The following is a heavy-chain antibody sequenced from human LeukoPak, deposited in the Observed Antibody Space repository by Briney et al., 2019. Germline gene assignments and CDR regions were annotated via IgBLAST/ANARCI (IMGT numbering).Heavy chain of an antibody. CDR1: GYSISSGYY. D-gene: IGHD2-2*01. CDR2: IYHSGST. V-gene: IGHV4-38-2*01. CDR3: ARLGYCSSTSCYYFDY. J-gene: IGHJ4*02. Sequence: SETLSLTCAVSGYSISSGYYWGWIRQPPGKGLEWIGSIYHSGSTYYNPSLKSRVTISVDTSKNQFSLKLSSVTAADTVVYYCARLGYCSSTSCYYFDYWGQGTLVTVSS.